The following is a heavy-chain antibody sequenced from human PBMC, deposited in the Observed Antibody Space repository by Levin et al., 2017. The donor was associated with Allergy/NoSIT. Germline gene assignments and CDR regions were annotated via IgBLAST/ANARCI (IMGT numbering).Heavy chain of an antibody. CDR2: ISSSSSYI. V-gene: IGHV3-21*01. D-gene: IGHD6-19*01. J-gene: IGHJ4*02. CDR1: GFTFSSYS. CDR3: AREGAIAVAGTAPPQYYFDY. Sequence: PGGSLRLSCAASGFTFSSYSMNWVHQAPGKGLEWVSSISSSSSYIYYADSVKGRFTISRDNAKNSLYLQMNSLRAEDTAVYYCAREGAIAVAGTAPPQYYFDYWGQGTLVTVSS.